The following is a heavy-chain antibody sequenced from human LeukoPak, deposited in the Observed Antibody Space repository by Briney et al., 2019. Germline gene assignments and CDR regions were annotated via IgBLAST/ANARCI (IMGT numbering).Heavy chain of an antibody. D-gene: IGHD3-22*01. CDR1: GYSFTSHW. V-gene: IGHV5-51*01. Sequence: GESLKISCKGSGYSFTSHWIGWVRQMPGKGLEWVGIIYPYDSATTYSPSFQGQVTISADKSISTAYLQWSSLKASDTAMYYCARPIETNYYSGMGYWGQGTLVTVSS. CDR2: IYPYDSAT. CDR3: ARPIETNYYSGMGY. J-gene: IGHJ4*02.